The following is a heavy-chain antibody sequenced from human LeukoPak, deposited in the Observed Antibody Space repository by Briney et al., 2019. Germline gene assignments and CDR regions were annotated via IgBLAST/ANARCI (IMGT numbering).Heavy chain of an antibody. D-gene: IGHD2-2*01. CDR1: GGTFSSYA. J-gene: IGHJ5*02. V-gene: IGHV1-69*01. CDR2: IIPIFGTA. CDR3: ARLSVPAAINWFDP. Sequence: SVKVSCKASGGTFSSYAISWVRQAPGQGLEWMGGIIPIFGTANYAQKFQGRDTITADESTSTAYMELSSLRSEDTAVYYCARLSVPAAINWFDPWGQGTLVTVSS.